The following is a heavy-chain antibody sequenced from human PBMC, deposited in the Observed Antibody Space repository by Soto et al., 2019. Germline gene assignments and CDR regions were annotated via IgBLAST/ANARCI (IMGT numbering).Heavy chain of an antibody. CDR1: GFTFSNAW. Sequence: GGSLRLSCAASGFTFSNAWMNWVRQAPGKGLEWVGRIKSKTDGGTTDYAAPVKGRFTISRDDSKNTLYLQMNSLKTEDTAVYYCTTDQGWYYYDSSGYPFDYWGQGTLVTVSS. CDR3: TTDQGWYYYDSSGYPFDY. J-gene: IGHJ4*02. D-gene: IGHD3-22*01. CDR2: IKSKTDGGTT. V-gene: IGHV3-15*07.